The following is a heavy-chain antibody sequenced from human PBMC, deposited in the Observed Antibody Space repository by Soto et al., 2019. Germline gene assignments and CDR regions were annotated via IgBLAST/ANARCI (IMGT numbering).Heavy chain of an antibody. V-gene: IGHV3-48*01. D-gene: IGHD4-17*01. CDR2: ISSSSSSI. Sequence: EVQLVESGGGLVQPGGSLRLSCAASGFTFSSYSMNWVRQAPGKGLEWLSYISSSSSSIYYADSLKGRFIISRDNARHTLSLQMNSLRAEDTAVYYCASRGGYGDVSFDYWGQGTLVTVSS. CDR3: ASRGGYGDVSFDY. CDR1: GFTFSSYS. J-gene: IGHJ4*02.